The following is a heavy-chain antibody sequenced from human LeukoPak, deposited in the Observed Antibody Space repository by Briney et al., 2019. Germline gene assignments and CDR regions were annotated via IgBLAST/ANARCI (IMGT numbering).Heavy chain of an antibody. J-gene: IGHJ4*02. Sequence: GGSLRLSCAASGFTFSNYAMTWFRQAPGKGLEWVSAISGSGGSIYYADSVKGRFTISRDNSKNTLYLQMNSLRAEDTAVYYCAKDRSGSYSQGLDYWGQGTLVTVSS. CDR2: ISGSGGSI. V-gene: IGHV3-23*01. CDR1: GFTFSNYA. D-gene: IGHD1-26*01. CDR3: AKDRSGSYSQGLDY.